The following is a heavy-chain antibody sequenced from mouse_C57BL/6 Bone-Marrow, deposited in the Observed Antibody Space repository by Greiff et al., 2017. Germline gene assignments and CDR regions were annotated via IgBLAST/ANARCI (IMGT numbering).Heavy chain of an antibody. J-gene: IGHJ2*01. D-gene: IGHD1-1*01. Sequence: VQLKQSGTVLARPGASVKMSCKTSGYTFTSYWMHWVKQRPGQGLEWIGAIYPGNSDTSYNQKFKGKAKLTADTSASTAYMELSSLTYEDSAVYYCARREGGSSYFDYWGQGTTLTVSS. V-gene: IGHV1-5*01. CDR3: ARREGGSSYFDY. CDR1: GYTFTSYW. CDR2: IYPGNSDT.